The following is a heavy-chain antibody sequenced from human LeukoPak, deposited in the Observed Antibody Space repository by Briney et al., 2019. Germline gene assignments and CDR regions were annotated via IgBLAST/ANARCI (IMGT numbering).Heavy chain of an antibody. CDR3: ARGLGSSGWYGRFVFDY. CDR2: INPSSGST. V-gene: IGHV1-46*01. Sequence: ASVKVSCKASGYTFTSYYMHWVRQAPGQGLEWMGIINPSSGSTTYAQKLQGRVTMTTDTSTSTAYMELRSLRSDDTAVYYCARGLGSSGWYGRFVFDYWGQGTLVTVSS. J-gene: IGHJ4*02. CDR1: GYTFTSYY. D-gene: IGHD6-19*01.